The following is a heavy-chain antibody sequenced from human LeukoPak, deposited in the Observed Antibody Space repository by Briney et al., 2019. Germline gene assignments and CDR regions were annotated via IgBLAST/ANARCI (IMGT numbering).Heavy chain of an antibody. V-gene: IGHV3-23*01. CDR1: GFTFSSYA. J-gene: IGHJ4*02. CDR2: ISGSGGST. D-gene: IGHD6-19*01. CDR3: AKGIAVAGRNGFDY. Sequence: GGSLRLSCAASGFTFSSYAVSWVRQAPGKGLEWVSAISGSGGSTYYADSVKGRFTISRDNSKNTLYLQMNSLRAEDTAVYYCAKGIAVAGRNGFDYWGQGTLVTVSS.